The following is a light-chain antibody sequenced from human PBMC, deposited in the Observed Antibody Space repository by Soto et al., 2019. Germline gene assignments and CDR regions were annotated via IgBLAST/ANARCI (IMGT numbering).Light chain of an antibody. V-gene: IGKV3-15*01. CDR2: GAS. CDR3: QQYNNWPPYT. Sequence: EIVMTQSQATLSVSPGERATLSCRARQSVSSTLAWYQQKPGQAPRLLIYGASTRATGIPARFSGSGSGTEFTLTISSLQSEDFAVYYCQQYNNWPPYTFGQGTKLEIK. CDR1: QSVSST. J-gene: IGKJ2*01.